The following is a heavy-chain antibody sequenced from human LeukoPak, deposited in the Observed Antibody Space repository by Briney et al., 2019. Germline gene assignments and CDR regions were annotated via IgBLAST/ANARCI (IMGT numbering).Heavy chain of an antibody. D-gene: IGHD3-22*01. CDR2: IYTSGST. CDR3: ARGARYYDSSGHFDY. CDR1: GGSISSYY. V-gene: IGHV4-4*07. Sequence: SETLSLTCTVSGGSISSYYWSWIRQPAGKGLEWIGRIYTSGSTNYNPSLKSRVTMSVDTSKNQFSLKLSSVTAADTAVYYCARGARYYDSSGHFDYWGQGTLVTVSS. J-gene: IGHJ4*02.